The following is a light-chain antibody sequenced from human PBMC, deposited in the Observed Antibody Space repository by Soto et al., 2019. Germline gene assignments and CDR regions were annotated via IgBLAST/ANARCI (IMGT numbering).Light chain of an antibody. J-gene: IGLJ2*01. CDR3: SSYTTSTSFIL. CDR1: SSDVGGYNY. CDR2: EVS. Sequence: QSALTQPASVSGSPGQSITISCTGTSSDVGGYNYVSWYQHHPGKAPKLMIYEVSDRPSGVSNRFSGSKSGNTASLTISGLQAEDEAYYYCSSYTTSTSFILFGGGTKLTVL. V-gene: IGLV2-14*01.